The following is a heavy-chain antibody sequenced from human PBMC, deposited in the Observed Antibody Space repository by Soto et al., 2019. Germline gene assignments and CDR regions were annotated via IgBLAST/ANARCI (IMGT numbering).Heavy chain of an antibody. CDR2: IIPVFGTP. CDR3: ARVSDCSGGGCYSSFDY. CDR1: GGTLSRYA. V-gene: IGHV1-69*13. Sequence: ASVKVSCKASGGTLSRYAISWVRLAPGQGLEWMGGIIPVFGTPKYAQKFQGRVTITADESTSTAYMELRSLRSEDTAVYYCARVSDCSGGGCYSSFDYWGQGTLVTVSS. D-gene: IGHD2-15*01. J-gene: IGHJ4*02.